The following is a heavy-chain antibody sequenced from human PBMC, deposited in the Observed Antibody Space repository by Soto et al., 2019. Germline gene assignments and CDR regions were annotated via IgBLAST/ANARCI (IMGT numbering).Heavy chain of an antibody. Sequence: PSETLSLTCTVSGGSISSYYWSWIRQPPGKGLEWIGYIYYSGSTNYNPSLKSRVTISVDTSKNQFSLKLSSVTAADTAVYYCARGVGYCSGGSCPDAFDIWGQGTMVTVSS. J-gene: IGHJ3*02. CDR2: IYYSGST. V-gene: IGHV4-59*01. CDR1: GGSISSYY. D-gene: IGHD2-15*01. CDR3: ARGVGYCSGGSCPDAFDI.